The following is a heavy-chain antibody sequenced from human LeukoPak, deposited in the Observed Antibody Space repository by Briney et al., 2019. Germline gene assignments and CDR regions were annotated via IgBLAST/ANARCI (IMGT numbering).Heavy chain of an antibody. D-gene: IGHD3-10*01. CDR2: ISSSSSYI. Sequence: GGSLRLSCAASGFHFSTHGMNWVRQAPGKGLEWVSSISSSSSYIYYADSVKGRFTISRDNAKNSLYLQMNSLRAEDTAVYYCARDIDGSYYLGEYYFDYWGQGTLVTVSS. J-gene: IGHJ4*02. CDR3: ARDIDGSYYLGEYYFDY. CDR1: GFHFSTHG. V-gene: IGHV3-21*04.